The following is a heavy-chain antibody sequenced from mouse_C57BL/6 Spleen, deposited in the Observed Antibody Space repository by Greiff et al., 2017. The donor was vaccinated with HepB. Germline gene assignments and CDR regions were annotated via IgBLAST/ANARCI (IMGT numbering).Heavy chain of an antibody. CDR2: ISSGGDYI. CDR3: TREGPTTVVEGAMDY. CDR1: GFTFSSYA. J-gene: IGHJ4*01. D-gene: IGHD1-1*01. V-gene: IGHV5-9-1*02. Sequence: EVHLVESGEGLVKPGGSLKLSCAASGFTFSSYAMSWVRQTPEKRLEWVAYISSGGDYIYYADTVKGRFTISRDNARNTLYLQMSSLKSEDTAMYYCTREGPTTVVEGAMDYWGQGTSVTVSS.